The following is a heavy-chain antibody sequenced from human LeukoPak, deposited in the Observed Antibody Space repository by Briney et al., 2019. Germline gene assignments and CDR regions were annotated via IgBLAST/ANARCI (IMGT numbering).Heavy chain of an antibody. V-gene: IGHV1-2*02. Sequence: SVKVSCKTSGYTFTVHFIHWVRQAPGQGLEWMGWSNPNSGDTNYEQKFQGRVTMTRNTSISTAYMELSRVTSDDTAVYYCAREYRRYSGTYYDYWGQGTLVTVSS. CDR1: GYTFTVHF. D-gene: IGHD5-12*01. CDR2: SNPNSGDT. CDR3: AREYRRYSGTYYDY. J-gene: IGHJ4*02.